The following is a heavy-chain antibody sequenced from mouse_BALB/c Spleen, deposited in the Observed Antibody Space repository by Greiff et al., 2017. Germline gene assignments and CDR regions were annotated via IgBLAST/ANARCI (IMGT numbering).Heavy chain of an antibody. CDR3: NGGGVYYAMDY. Sequence: EVKLMESGAELVRSGASVKLSCTASGFNIKDYYMHWVKQRPEQGLEWIGWIDPENGDTEYAPKFQGKATMTADTSSNTAYLQLSSLTSEDTAVYYCNGGGVYYAMDYWGQGTSVTVSS. V-gene: IGHV14-4*02. CDR1: GFNIKDYY. J-gene: IGHJ4*01. CDR2: IDPENGDT.